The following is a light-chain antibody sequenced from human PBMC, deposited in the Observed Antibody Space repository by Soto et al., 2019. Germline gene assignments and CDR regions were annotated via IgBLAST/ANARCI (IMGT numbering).Light chain of an antibody. Sequence: PGERATLSCRASPSVTNYLAWYQQKPGQPPRLLIYCASARATGISARFSGSGSGTDFTLTISSLEPEDFAVYYCQQRSNWPLTFGGGTKVDIK. CDR2: CAS. CDR1: PSVTNY. J-gene: IGKJ4*01. CDR3: QQRSNWPLT. V-gene: IGKV3-11*01.